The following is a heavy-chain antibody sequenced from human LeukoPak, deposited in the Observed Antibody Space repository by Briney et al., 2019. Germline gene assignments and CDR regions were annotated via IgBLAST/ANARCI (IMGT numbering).Heavy chain of an antibody. CDR2: INPNSGGT. V-gene: IGHV1-2*06. D-gene: IGHD5-12*01. Sequence: GASVKVSCKASGYTFTGYYMHWVRQAPGQGLEWMGRINPNSGGTNYAQKFQGRVTMTRDTSISTAYMELSRLRSDDTAVYYCARASRPPYSGHDRGTPNLDYWGQGTLVTVSS. J-gene: IGHJ4*02. CDR3: ARASRPPYSGHDRGTPNLDY. CDR1: GYTFTGYY.